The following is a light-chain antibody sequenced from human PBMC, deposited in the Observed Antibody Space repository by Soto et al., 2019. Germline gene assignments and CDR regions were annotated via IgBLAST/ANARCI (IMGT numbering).Light chain of an antibody. CDR3: QQYGSSLYT. CDR1: QSVSSSY. CDR2: DAS. Sequence: EIVLTQSPGTLSLSPGERATLSCRASQSVSSSYLAWYQQKPGQAPRLLIYDASSRATGIPDRFSGSGSGTDFTLTISSLESEDFAVYYCQQYGSSLYTFGQGTKLEIK. V-gene: IGKV3-20*01. J-gene: IGKJ2*01.